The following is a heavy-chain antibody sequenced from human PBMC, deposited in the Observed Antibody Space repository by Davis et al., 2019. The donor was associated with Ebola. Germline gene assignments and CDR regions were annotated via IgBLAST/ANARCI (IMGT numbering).Heavy chain of an antibody. CDR3: ARHGPYCSSTSCYTD. D-gene: IGHD2-2*02. CDR1: GYSFTSYW. J-gene: IGHJ4*02. Sequence: GESLKISCKGSGYSFTSYWISWVRQMPGKGLEWMGIIYPGDSDTRYSPSFQGQVTISADKSISTAYLQWSSLKASDTAMYYCARHGPYCSSTSCYTDWGQGTLVTVSS. CDR2: IYPGDSDT. V-gene: IGHV5-51*01.